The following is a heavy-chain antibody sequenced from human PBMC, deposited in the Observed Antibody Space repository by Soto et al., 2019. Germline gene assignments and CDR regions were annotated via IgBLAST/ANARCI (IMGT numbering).Heavy chain of an antibody. CDR1: GFTFSSYG. CDR2: IWYDGSNK. D-gene: IGHD2-15*01. CDR3: ARDRYCSGGSCYGTNFDY. J-gene: IGHJ4*02. V-gene: IGHV3-33*01. Sequence: QVQLVESGGGVVQPGRSLRLSCAASGFTFSSYGMHWVRQAPGKGLEWVAVIWYDGSNKYYADSVKGRFTISRDNSKNTLYLQMNSLRAEDTAVYYCARDRYCSGGSCYGTNFDYWGQGTLVTVSS.